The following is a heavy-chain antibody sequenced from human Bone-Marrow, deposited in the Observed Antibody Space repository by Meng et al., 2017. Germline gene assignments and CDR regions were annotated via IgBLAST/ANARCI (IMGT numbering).Heavy chain of an antibody. CDR3: ARKRAVVEDFDC. Sequence: VEVEASGGVVVQPGVSVRRPCAASGFSFSSYWMYWVRQAPGKGRVWVERVNSIVSATTYADSVKGRFTISRHNAKTTLYLQMNSLTVEDTAVYYCARKRAVVEDFDCWGQGTLVTVSS. CDR2: VNSIVSAT. J-gene: IGHJ4*02. D-gene: IGHD6-19*01. V-gene: IGHV3-74*03. CDR1: GFSFSSYW.